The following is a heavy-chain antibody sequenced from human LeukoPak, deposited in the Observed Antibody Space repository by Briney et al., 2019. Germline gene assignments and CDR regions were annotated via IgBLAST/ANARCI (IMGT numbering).Heavy chain of an antibody. Sequence: PGGPLRLSCVVSGFTFTNAWMSWVRQAPGKGLEWIGRIKSKTDGETTNYAEPVRGRFTISRDDSKSAVYLQMNSLKIEDTAVYYCTTDLGTYYHGSQRLIPIDYWGQGALVTVSS. CDR2: IKSKTDGETT. CDR3: TTDLGTYYHGSQRLIPIDY. J-gene: IGHJ4*02. D-gene: IGHD3-10*01. CDR1: GFTFTNAW. V-gene: IGHV3-15*01.